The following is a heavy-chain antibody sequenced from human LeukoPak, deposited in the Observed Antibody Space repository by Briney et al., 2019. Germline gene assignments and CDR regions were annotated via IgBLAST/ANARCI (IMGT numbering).Heavy chain of an antibody. J-gene: IGHJ6*03. CDR1: GVSFSGYY. V-gene: IGHV4-34*01. CDR3: ARLWGEDIVVVPAAPATPLLPYYYYYMDV. CDR2: INHSGST. Sequence: PSETLSLTCAVYGVSFSGYYWSWLRQPPGKGLEWSGEINHSGSTNYNPSLKSRVTISVDTSKNQFSLKLSSVTAADTAVYYCARLWGEDIVVVPAAPATPLLPYYYYYMDVWGKGTTVTISS. D-gene: IGHD2-2*01.